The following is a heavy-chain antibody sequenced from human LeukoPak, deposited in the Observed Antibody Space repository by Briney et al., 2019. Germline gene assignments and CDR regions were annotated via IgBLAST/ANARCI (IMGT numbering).Heavy chain of an antibody. J-gene: IGHJ4*02. CDR1: GGSFSGYY. Sequence: PSETLPLTCAVYGGSFSGYYWSWIRQPPGKGLEWIGEINHSGSTNYNPSLKSRVTISVDTSKNQFSLKLSSVTAADTAVYYCARGKQWLVRRFFDYWGQGTLVTVSS. V-gene: IGHV4-34*01. D-gene: IGHD6-19*01. CDR2: INHSGST. CDR3: ARGKQWLVRRFFDY.